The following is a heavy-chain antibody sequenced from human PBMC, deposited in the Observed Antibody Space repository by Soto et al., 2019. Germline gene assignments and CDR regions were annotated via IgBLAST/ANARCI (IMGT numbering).Heavy chain of an antibody. V-gene: IGHV5-51*01. CDR2: IYPGDSDT. J-gene: IGHJ6*02. Sequence: GRSLKISCKGSGYSFTSYWIGWVRQMPGKGLEWMGIIYPGDSDTRYSPSFQGQVTISADKSISAAYLQWSSLKASDTAMYYCARQDTAMVRYYGMDVWGQGTTVTVSS. D-gene: IGHD5-18*01. CDR1: GYSFTSYW. CDR3: ARQDTAMVRYYGMDV.